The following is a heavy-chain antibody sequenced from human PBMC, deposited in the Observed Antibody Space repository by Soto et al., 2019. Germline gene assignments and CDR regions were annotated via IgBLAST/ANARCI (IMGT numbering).Heavy chain of an antibody. Sequence: EVQLVESGGGLVKPGGSLRLSCAASGFTFSGHTINWVRQAPGKGLEWASSVSSTSSHIYYADSVKGRFTVSRDNAEKSLYLQMNSLRAEDTAIYYCARCMGYDGSGYAFFDSWGQGTLVTVSS. CDR3: ARCMGYDGSGYAFFDS. D-gene: IGHD3-10*01. V-gene: IGHV3-21*01. CDR1: GFTFSGHT. CDR2: VSSTSSHI. J-gene: IGHJ4*02.